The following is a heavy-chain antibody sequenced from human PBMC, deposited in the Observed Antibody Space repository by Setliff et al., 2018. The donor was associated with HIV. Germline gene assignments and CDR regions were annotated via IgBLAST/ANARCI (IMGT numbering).Heavy chain of an antibody. V-gene: IGHV4-34*01. Sequence: LSLTCAVYGGSFSGYYWTWIRQPPGRGLEWIGEIIHSGGTNYNRSLKSRVTISVDTSKNQFSLNLSSVTAADTAVYYCARGGLGVVGAIDYWSQGTLGTV. CDR2: IIHSGGT. CDR1: GGSFSGYY. CDR3: ARGGLGVVGAIDY. D-gene: IGHD2-15*01. J-gene: IGHJ4*02.